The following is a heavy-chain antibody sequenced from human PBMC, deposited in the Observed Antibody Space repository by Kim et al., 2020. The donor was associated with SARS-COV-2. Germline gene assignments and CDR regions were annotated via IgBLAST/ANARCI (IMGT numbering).Heavy chain of an antibody. V-gene: IGHV3-30-3*01. CDR1: GFTFSSYA. CDR2: ISYDGSNK. D-gene: IGHD6-13*01. CDR3: AREDGARFQAAADY. Sequence: GGSLRLSCAASGFTFSSYAMHWVRQAPGKGLEWVAVISYDGSNKYYADSVKGRFTISRDNSKNTLYLQMNSLRAEDTAVYYCAREDGARFQAAADYWGQGTLVTVSS. J-gene: IGHJ4*02.